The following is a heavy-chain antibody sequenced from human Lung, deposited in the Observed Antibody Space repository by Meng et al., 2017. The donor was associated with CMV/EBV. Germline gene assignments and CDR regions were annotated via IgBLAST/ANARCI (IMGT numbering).Heavy chain of an antibody. D-gene: IGHD2-15*01. CDR1: GYNFTGYY. CDR3: ARVKRYCTGGTCSSTGYYGMDV. J-gene: IGHJ6*02. V-gene: IGHV1-2*02. CDR2: INPNSGGT. Sequence: ASVKVSCKASGYNFTGYYIHWVRQAPGQGLEWMGWINPNSGGTNYAQKFQGRITMTGDTSITTAYMELSRLRSDDMAVYHCARVKRYCTGGTCSSTGYYGMDVWGQRTTVTVSS.